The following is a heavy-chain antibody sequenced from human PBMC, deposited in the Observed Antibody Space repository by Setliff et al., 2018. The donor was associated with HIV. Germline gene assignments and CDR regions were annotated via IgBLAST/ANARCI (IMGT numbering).Heavy chain of an antibody. CDR3: ARGLRGVIKGRYYYMDV. CDR2: INPGGGNT. D-gene: IGHD3-10*01. CDR1: GYSFTTYY. V-gene: IGHV1-46*01. J-gene: IGHJ6*03. Sequence: SVKVSCKASGYSFTTYYIHWMRQAPGQGLEWLAVINPGGGNTNYAQKFQGRVTVTRDTSTSTVYMELNSLRPEDTAVYYCARGLRGVIKGRYYYMDVWGKGTTVTVSS.